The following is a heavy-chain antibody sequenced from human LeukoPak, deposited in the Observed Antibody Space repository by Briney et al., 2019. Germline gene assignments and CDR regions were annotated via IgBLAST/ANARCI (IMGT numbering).Heavy chain of an antibody. D-gene: IGHD5/OR15-5a*01. CDR3: ARQIGVSIDY. J-gene: IGHJ4*02. CDR1: GFTFSDYY. V-gene: IGHV3-11*04. Sequence: GGSLRLSCAASGFTFSDYYMSWIRQAPGKGLEWVSYISSSGSTIYYADSVKGRFAISRDNAKNTLYLQMSSLRPEDTAVYYCARQIGVSIDYWGQGTLVTVSS. CDR2: ISSSGSTI.